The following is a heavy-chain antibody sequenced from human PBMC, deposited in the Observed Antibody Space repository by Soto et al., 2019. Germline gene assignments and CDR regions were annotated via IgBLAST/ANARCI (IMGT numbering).Heavy chain of an antibody. D-gene: IGHD1-7*01. J-gene: IGHJ4*02. CDR2: ISSNGGTT. CDR3: VRRVSGNYDY. Sequence: EVQLAESGGGMVQPGVSLRLSCVASGFTFSSYDMHWVRQAPGKGLEYVSSISSNGGTTYYGNSVKGRFTISRDNSKNTLYLKMGSLRAEDMAVYYCVRRVSGNYDYWGQGTLVTVSS. V-gene: IGHV3-64*01. CDR1: GFTFSSYD.